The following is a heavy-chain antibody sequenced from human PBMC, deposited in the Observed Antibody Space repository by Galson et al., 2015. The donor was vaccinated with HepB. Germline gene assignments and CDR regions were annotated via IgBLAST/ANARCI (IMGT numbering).Heavy chain of an antibody. D-gene: IGHD3-10*01. CDR3: ARAGYSLLSPTYYYGSGRYWFDP. CDR1: GGSISSGGYY. Sequence: TLSLTCTVSGGSISSGGYYWSWIRQHPGKGLEWIGYIYYSGSTYYNPSLKSRVTISVDTSKNQFSLKLSSVTAADTAVYYCARAGYSLLSPTYYYGSGRYWFDPWGQGTLVTVSS. J-gene: IGHJ5*02. CDR2: IYYSGST. V-gene: IGHV4-31*03.